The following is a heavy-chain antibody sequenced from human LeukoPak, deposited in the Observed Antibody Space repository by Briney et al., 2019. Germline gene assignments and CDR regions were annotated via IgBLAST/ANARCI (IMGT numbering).Heavy chain of an antibody. CDR2: INHSGST. D-gene: IGHD5-24*01. J-gene: IGHJ6*03. Sequence: SETLSLTCAVYGGSFSGYYWSWIRQPPGKGLEWIGEINHSGSTNYNPSLKSRVTISVDTSKNQFSLKLSSVTAADTAVYYCARVFEMPTVDYYYYYMDVWGKGTTVTVSS. CDR3: ARVFEMPTVDYYYYYMDV. CDR1: GGSFSGYY. V-gene: IGHV4-34*01.